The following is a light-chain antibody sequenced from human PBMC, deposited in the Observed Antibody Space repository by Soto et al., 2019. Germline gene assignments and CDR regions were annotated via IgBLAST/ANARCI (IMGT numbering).Light chain of an antibody. CDR1: QSVSNNY. Sequence: EIVLTQSPGTLSLXPXEXATLPRRASQSVSNNYLAWYQQKPGQAPRLLIYGASNRATGIPDRFSGSGSGTDFTLTISRLEPEDFAVYYCQQYGSSGTFGQGTKVDIK. V-gene: IGKV3-20*01. CDR3: QQYGSSGT. CDR2: GAS. J-gene: IGKJ1*01.